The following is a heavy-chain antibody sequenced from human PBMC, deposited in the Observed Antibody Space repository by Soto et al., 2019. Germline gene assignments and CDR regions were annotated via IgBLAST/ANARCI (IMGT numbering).Heavy chain of an antibody. CDR3: ARGGVSTRTFDY. V-gene: IGHV5-51*01. J-gene: IGHJ4*02. Sequence: PGESPKISCKGSGYNFAGYWIAWVRQMPGKGLELMGIIYPRDSDTRYRPSFQGQVTISADKSISSAYLQWSSLRASDTAMYYCARGGVSTRTFDYWGQGTPVTVSS. CDR1: GYNFAGYW. CDR2: IYPRDSDT. D-gene: IGHD3-3*01.